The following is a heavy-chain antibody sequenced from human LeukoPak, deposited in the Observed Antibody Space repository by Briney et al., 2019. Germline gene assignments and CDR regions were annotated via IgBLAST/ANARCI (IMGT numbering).Heavy chain of an antibody. CDR2: IYTSGST. CDR3: ARGAANSVQDY. J-gene: IGHJ4*02. D-gene: IGHD6-25*01. Sequence: SETLSLTCTVSGGSINSYYWNWIRQPAGKGLEWLGRIYTSGSTNYNPSLKSRVTMSVDTSKNQFSLRLNSVTAADTPVYYCARGAANSVQDYWGQGILVTVSS. CDR1: GGSINSYY. V-gene: IGHV4-4*07.